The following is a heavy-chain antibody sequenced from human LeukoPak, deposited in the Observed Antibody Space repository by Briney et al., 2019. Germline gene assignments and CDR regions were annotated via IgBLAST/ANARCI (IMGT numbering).Heavy chain of an antibody. Sequence: QPGGSLRLSCSASGFTFSSCAMHWVRQAPGKGLEYVSAISSNGGSTYYADSVKGRLTISRDNSKNTLYLQMSSLRAEDTAVYYCVKPGYGSGSYYNNWFDPWGQGTLVTVSS. CDR2: ISSNGGST. V-gene: IGHV3-64D*09. CDR1: GFTFSSCA. J-gene: IGHJ5*02. CDR3: VKPGYGSGSYYNNWFDP. D-gene: IGHD3-10*01.